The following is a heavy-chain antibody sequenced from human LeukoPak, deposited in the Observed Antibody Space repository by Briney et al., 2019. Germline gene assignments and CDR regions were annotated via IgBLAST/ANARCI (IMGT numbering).Heavy chain of an antibody. CDR3: AKDLSPYKYDSSGYFSDAFDI. V-gene: IGHV3-53*01. D-gene: IGHD3-22*01. CDR2: IYSGGST. Sequence: GGSLRLSCAASGFTVSSNYMSWVRQAPGKGLEWVSVIYSGGSTYYADSVKGRFTISRDNSKNTLYLQMNSLRAEDTAVYYCAKDLSPYKYDSSGYFSDAFDIWGQGTMVTVSS. J-gene: IGHJ3*02. CDR1: GFTVSSNY.